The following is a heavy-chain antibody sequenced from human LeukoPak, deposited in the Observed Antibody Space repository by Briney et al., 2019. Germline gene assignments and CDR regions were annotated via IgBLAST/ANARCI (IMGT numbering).Heavy chain of an antibody. Sequence: SETLSLTCTVSGDSISSYYWSWIRQPPGKGLEWIGYIYYSGSTNYNPSLKSRVTISVDTSKNQFSLKLSSVTAADTAVYYCASTQGYCSSTSCRQDFQHWGQGTLVTVSS. J-gene: IGHJ1*01. CDR3: ASTQGYCSSTSCRQDFQH. CDR2: IYYSGST. D-gene: IGHD2-2*01. CDR1: GDSISSYY. V-gene: IGHV4-59*08.